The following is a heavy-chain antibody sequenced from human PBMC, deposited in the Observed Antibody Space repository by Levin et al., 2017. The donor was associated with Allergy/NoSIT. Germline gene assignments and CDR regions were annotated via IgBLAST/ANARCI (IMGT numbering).Heavy chain of an antibody. V-gene: IGHV4-39*01. CDR2: VFYNGST. Sequence: SSETLSLTCTFSGGSISTSTFYWAWIRQPPGKGLEWIGSVFYNGSTWYNPSLKSRVTISVDTSKNQFSLKLHSMTAADTAVYFCARHCTGNTCYYYYYYGLEVWGPGTTVTVSS. CDR1: GGSISTSTFY. D-gene: IGHD2-8*02. J-gene: IGHJ6*02. CDR3: ARHCTGNTCYYYYYYGLEV.